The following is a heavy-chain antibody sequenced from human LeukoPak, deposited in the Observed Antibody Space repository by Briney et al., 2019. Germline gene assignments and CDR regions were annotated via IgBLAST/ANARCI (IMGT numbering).Heavy chain of an antibody. CDR3: ARRAATMVRGVIVDYYYFDY. J-gene: IGHJ4*02. Sequence: SETLSLTCTVSGYSISSGYYWGWIRQPPGKGLEWIGSIYHSGSTYYNPSLKSRVTISVDTSKNQFSLKLSSVTAADTAVYYCARRAATMVRGVIVDYYYFDYWGQGTLVTVSS. CDR1: GYSISSGYY. D-gene: IGHD3-10*01. V-gene: IGHV4-38-2*02. CDR2: IYHSGST.